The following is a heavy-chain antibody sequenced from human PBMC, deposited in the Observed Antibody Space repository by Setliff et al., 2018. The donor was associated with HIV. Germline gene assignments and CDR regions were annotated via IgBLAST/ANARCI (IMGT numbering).Heavy chain of an antibody. CDR2: IYYRGST. D-gene: IGHD3-22*01. Sequence: SETLSLTCTVSGGSISSSSYYWGWIRQPPGKGLEWIGSIYYRGSTYYNPSLKSRVTISIDTSKNQFSLTVTSVTAADTAVYYCAREIPYSYGGSGHPLWGQGTLVTVSS. V-gene: IGHV4-39*07. J-gene: IGHJ4*02. CDR3: AREIPYSYGGSGHPL. CDR1: GGSISSSSYY.